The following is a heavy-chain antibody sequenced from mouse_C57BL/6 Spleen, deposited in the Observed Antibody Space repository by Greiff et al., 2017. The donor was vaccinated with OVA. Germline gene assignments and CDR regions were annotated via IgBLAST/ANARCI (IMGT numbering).Heavy chain of an antibody. V-gene: IGHV1-26*01. CDR2: INPNNGGT. J-gene: IGHJ3*01. Sequence: EVQLQQSGPELVKPGASVKISCKASGYTFTDYYMNWVKQSHGKSLEWIGDINPNNGGTSYNQKFKGKATLTVDKSSSTAYMELRSLTSEDSAVYYCASGSNYEFAYWGQGTLVTVSA. CDR3: ASGSNYEFAY. CDR1: GYTFTDYY. D-gene: IGHD2-5*01.